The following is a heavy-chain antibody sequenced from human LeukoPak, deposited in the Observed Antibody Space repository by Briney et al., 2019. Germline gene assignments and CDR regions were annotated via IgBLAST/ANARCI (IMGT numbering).Heavy chain of an antibody. D-gene: IGHD5-18*01. CDR3: ARRLVVDTDESFDY. CDR2: ISSSSSYI. V-gene: IGHV3-21*01. CDR1: RFTFSSYS. J-gene: IGHJ4*02. Sequence: GGSLRLSCAASRFTFSSYSMNWVREAPGKGLEWVSSISSSSSYIYYADSVKGRFTISRDNAKNPLYLQMNSLRAEDTAVYYCARRLVVDTDESFDYWGQGTLVTVSS.